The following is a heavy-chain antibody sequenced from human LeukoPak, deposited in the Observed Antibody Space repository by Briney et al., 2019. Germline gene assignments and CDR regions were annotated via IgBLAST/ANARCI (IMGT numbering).Heavy chain of an antibody. V-gene: IGHV3-30*02. CDR1: GFTFSSYA. CDR3: AKDVVVAASVFYY. J-gene: IGHJ4*02. CDR2: IGYDGSNK. D-gene: IGHD2-15*01. Sequence: PGGSLRLSCAATGFTFSSYAMHWVRQAPGKGLEWVAFIGYDGSNKYYADSVKGRFTISRDNSKNTLYLQMNSLRAEDTAVYYWAKDVVVAASVFYYWGQGTLVTVSS.